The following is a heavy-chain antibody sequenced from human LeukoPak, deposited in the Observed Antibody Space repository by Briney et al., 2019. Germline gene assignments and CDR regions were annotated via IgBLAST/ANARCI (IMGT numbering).Heavy chain of an antibody. CDR3: ARKDGDG. Sequence: SETLSLTCTVSGGSISSGAYYWSWIRQLPGKGLEWIGYIYYSGSTYYNPSLKGRVTISVDTSKNQFSLKLSSVTAADTAMYYCARKDGDGWGQGTLVTVSS. V-gene: IGHV4-31*03. CDR2: IYYSGST. CDR1: GGSISSGAYY. J-gene: IGHJ4*02. D-gene: IGHD5-24*01.